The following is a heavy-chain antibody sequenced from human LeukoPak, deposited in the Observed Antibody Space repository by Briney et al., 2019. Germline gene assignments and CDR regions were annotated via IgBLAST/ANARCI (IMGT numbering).Heavy chain of an antibody. CDR1: GFTFSSYA. Sequence: GGSLRLSCAASGFTFSSYAMSWVRQAPGKGLEWVAVISYDGSDKYYADSVKGRFTISRDNSKNTLYLQMNSLRAEDTAVYYCAKAPMQWELRYFDYWGQGTLVTVSS. V-gene: IGHV3-30*18. CDR2: ISYDGSDK. J-gene: IGHJ4*02. CDR3: AKAPMQWELRYFDY. D-gene: IGHD1-26*01.